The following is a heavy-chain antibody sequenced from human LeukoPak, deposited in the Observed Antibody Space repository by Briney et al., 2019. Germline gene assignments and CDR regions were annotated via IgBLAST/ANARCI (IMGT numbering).Heavy chain of an antibody. J-gene: IGHJ3*02. CDR2: IYHSGST. V-gene: IGHV4-4*02. CDR3: ARWGVAGTTSGAFDI. D-gene: IGHD6-19*01. CDR1: GGSISSSNW. Sequence: SSETLSLTCAVSGGSISSSNWWSWVRPPPGKGLEWIGEIYHSGSTNYNPSLKSRVTISVDKSKNQFSLKLSSVTAADTAVYYCARWGVAGTTSGAFDIWGQGTMVTVSS.